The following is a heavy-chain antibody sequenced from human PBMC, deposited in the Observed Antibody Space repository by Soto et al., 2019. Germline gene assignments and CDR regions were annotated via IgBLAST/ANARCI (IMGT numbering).Heavy chain of an antibody. V-gene: IGHV3-48*02. Sequence: GGSLRLSCAASGFTFSSYSMNWVRQAPGKGLEWVSYISSSSTIYYADSVKGRFTISRDNAKNSLYLQMNSLRDEDTAVYYCARDGYYDSSGVNWFDPWGQGTLVTVSS. J-gene: IGHJ5*02. D-gene: IGHD3-22*01. CDR3: ARDGYYDSSGVNWFDP. CDR2: ISSSSTI. CDR1: GFTFSSYS.